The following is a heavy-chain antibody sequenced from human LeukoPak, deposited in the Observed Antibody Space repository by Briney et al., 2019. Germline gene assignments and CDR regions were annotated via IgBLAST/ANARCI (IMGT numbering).Heavy chain of an antibody. CDR1: GGFISSYY. CDR2: IYYSGST. CDR3: ARAYYDSSNGFYYYYMDV. Sequence: PSETLSLTCTVSGGFISSYYWSWIRQPPGKGLEWIGYIYYSGSTNYNPSLKSRVTISVDTSKNHFSLKLSSVTAADTAVYYCARAYYDSSNGFYYYYMDVWGEGTMVTVSS. V-gene: IGHV4-59*01. D-gene: IGHD3-22*01. J-gene: IGHJ6*03.